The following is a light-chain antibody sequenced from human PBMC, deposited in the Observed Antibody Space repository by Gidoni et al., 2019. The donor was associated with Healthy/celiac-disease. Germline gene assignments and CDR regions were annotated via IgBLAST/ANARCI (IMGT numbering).Light chain of an antibody. J-gene: IGKJ4*01. V-gene: IGKV3-20*01. CDR1: QSGSSSY. Sequence: PGTLSLSPGEVDTRSCRASQSGSSSYLAWYQQKPGQAPRLLIYGASSRATGIPDRCSGSGSGTDFTLTISRLEPEDYAVYYCQQYGSSPLTFGGGTKVEIK. CDR2: GAS. CDR3: QQYGSSPLT.